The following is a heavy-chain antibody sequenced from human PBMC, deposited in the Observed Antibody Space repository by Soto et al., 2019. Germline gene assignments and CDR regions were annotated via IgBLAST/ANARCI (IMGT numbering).Heavy chain of an antibody. CDR3: ARGSYYYDSSGYFSFDY. D-gene: IGHD3-22*01. J-gene: IGHJ4*02. V-gene: IGHV4-39*07. Sequence: SDTLSLTCNVSGGSISNSNYYWGWIRQPPGKGLEWIGSIYYTGNTYYNPSLKSRVTISVDTSKNQFSLKLSSVTAADTAVYYCARGSYYYDSSGYFSFDYWGQGTLVTVSS. CDR2: IYYTGNT. CDR1: GGSISNSNYY.